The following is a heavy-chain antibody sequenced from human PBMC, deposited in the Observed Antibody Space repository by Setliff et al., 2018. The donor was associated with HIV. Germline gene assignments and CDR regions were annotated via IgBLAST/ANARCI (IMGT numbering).Heavy chain of an antibody. J-gene: IGHJ4*02. Sequence: GGSLRLSCVASGFAFGTFGMNWVRQAPGREPECVSYISGSSRYKYYVGSVKGRFTSSRDNAKSSLFLQMSSLRAEDTAVYYCAKMDSDIITMIVVVITGGVDYWGQGTLVTVSS. CDR3: AKMDSDIITMIVVVITGGVDY. D-gene: IGHD3-22*01. CDR2: ISGSSRYK. V-gene: IGHV3-21*04. CDR1: GFAFGTFG.